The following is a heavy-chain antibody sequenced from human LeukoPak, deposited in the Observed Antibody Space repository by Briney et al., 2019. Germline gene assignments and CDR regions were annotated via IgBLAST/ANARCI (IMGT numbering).Heavy chain of an antibody. CDR1: GFTFSTYA. Sequence: PGGSLRLSCAASGFTFSTYAMNWVRQAPGKGLEWISGISASGGTTYYADSVKGRFTISRDNSKDTLYLQMNSLRAEDTAVYFCAKDTCSGGNCYFPFDFWGRGTLLTVSS. CDR3: AKDTCSGGNCYFPFDF. D-gene: IGHD2-15*01. J-gene: IGHJ4*02. V-gene: IGHV3-23*01. CDR2: ISASGGTT.